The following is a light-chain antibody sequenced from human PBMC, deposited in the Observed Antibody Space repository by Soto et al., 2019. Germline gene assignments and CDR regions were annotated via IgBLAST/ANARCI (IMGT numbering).Light chain of an antibody. Sequence: EIVMTQSPVTLSVSPGERATLSCRASQNISRSLAWYQQKPGQGPSLLIYGTSTRAGGVPARFSGGGSGTEFTLTITSLQSEDFAVYYCQQYGSSRTFGQGTKVDIK. CDR1: QNISRS. V-gene: IGKV3-15*01. CDR3: QQYGSSRT. J-gene: IGKJ1*01. CDR2: GTS.